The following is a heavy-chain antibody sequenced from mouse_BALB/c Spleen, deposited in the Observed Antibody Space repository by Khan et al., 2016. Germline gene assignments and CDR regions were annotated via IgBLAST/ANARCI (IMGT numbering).Heavy chain of an antibody. CDR1: GFTFTEYY. CDR2: IRNKANGYTT. V-gene: IGHV7-3*02. D-gene: IGHD1-1*01. J-gene: IGHJ1*01. CDR3: ARDITYGSSPYWYFDV. Sequence: EVELVESGGGLVQPGGSLRLSCATSGFTFTEYYMSWVRQPPGKALEWLGFIRNKANGYTTEYSASVKGRFTISRDNSKSILYLQMNTLRAEDSATYYCARDITYGSSPYWYFDVWGAGTTVTVSS.